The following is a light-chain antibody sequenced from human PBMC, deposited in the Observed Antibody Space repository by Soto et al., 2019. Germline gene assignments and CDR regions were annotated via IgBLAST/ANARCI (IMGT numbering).Light chain of an antibody. CDR1: QSVSSN. Sequence: EIVMTQSPATLSVSPGERATLSCRASQSVSSNLAWYQQKPGQAPTLLIYGASARASGIPARLSGSGSGTEFTLTISSLQSEDFAVYYCQHYNNWPFTFGQGTKLEIK. V-gene: IGKV3-15*01. J-gene: IGKJ2*01. CDR3: QHYNNWPFT. CDR2: GAS.